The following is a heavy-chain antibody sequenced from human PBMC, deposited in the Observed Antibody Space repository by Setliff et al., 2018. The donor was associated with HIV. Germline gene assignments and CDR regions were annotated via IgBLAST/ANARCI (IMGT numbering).Heavy chain of an antibody. CDR2: ITHSGSI. J-gene: IGHJ5*02. D-gene: IGHD3-10*01. CDR3: ARVKSIKTTLVRLWPRFDL. V-gene: IGHV4-34*01. CDR1: GGSFSGYY. Sequence: PSETLSLTCAVYGGSFSGYYWNWICQSPGKGLEWIGEITHSGSIIYNPSLQSRVTMSVDTSKNQFSLKVRSLTAADTGLYYCARVKSIKTTLVRLWPRFDLWGQGTQVTVSS.